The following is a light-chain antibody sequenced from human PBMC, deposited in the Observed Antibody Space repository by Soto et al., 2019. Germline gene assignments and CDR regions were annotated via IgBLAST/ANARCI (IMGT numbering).Light chain of an antibody. CDR1: QSVSSN. V-gene: IGKV3-15*01. CDR3: QQYNNRWT. CDR2: GAS. Sequence: EIVMTQSPATLSVSPGERLTLSCRASQSVSSNLAWYQQKPGQAPRLLIYGASTRATGIPARFSGSGSGTAFTLTISSLQSEDFAIYYCQQYNNRWTFGQGTRVEI. J-gene: IGKJ1*01.